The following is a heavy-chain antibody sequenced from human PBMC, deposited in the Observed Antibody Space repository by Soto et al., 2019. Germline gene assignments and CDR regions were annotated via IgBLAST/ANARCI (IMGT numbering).Heavy chain of an antibody. V-gene: IGHV3-23*01. CDR1: GFTFSDYV. CDR2: IRGNGDRT. Sequence: EVQLFESGGDLVQPGGSLRLSCTTSGFTFSDYVMSWVRRLPGKGLEWVSVIRGNGDRTYYAASVEGRSTSSRDKSQNTVHLQMKSLRAEDTAVYYCVKNRVSGRPYYYDMEVWGQGTTVTVSS. J-gene: IGHJ6*02. D-gene: IGHD3-16*01. CDR3: VKNRVSGRPYYYDMEV.